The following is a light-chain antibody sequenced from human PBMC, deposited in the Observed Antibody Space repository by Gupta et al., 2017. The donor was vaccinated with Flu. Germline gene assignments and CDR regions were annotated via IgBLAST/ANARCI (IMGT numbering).Light chain of an antibody. CDR2: KVS. Sequence: DVVMNQFSLSLSVTLGQQAYISYRSSQSLVYSDGNIFLDWFQQRKAQSPRRLLYKVSKRDSGVPDTISGSGSGTKYSMKIIRVEAEDVWVYYCMQGTHRPPITFGQGTRLEIK. CDR3: MQGTHRPPIT. J-gene: IGKJ5*01. V-gene: IGKV2-30*01. CDR1: QSLVYSDGNIF.